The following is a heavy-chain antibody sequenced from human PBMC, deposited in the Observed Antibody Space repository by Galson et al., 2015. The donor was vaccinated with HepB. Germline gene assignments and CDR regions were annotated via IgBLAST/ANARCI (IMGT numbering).Heavy chain of an antibody. D-gene: IGHD3-3*01. CDR2: INHSGST. CDR1: GGSFSGYY. J-gene: IGHJ6*02. V-gene: IGHV4-34*01. Sequence: TLSLTCAVYGGSFSGYYWSWIRQPPGKGLEWIGEINHSGSTNYNPSLKSRVTISVDTSKNQFSLKLSSVTAADTAVYYCASLRYDFWSGYTRFSYYYYGMDVWGQGTTVTVSS. CDR3: ASLRYDFWSGYTRFSYYYYGMDV.